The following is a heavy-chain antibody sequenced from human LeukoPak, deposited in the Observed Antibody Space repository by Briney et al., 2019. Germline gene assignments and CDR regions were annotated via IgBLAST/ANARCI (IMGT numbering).Heavy chain of an antibody. CDR1: GFTFSSYS. V-gene: IGHV3-21*01. D-gene: IGHD3-3*01. CDR3: ARAITIFGVGYWAFDI. Sequence: PGGSLRLSCAASGFTFSSYSMNWVRQAPGKGLEWVSSISSSSSYIYYADSVEGRFTISRDNAKNSLYLQMNSLRAEDTAVYYCARAITIFGVGYWAFDIWGQGTMVTVSS. J-gene: IGHJ3*02. CDR2: ISSSSSYI.